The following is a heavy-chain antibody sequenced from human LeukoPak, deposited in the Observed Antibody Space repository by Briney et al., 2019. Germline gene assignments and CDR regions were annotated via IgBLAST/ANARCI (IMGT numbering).Heavy chain of an antibody. D-gene: IGHD6-13*01. J-gene: IGHJ4*02. V-gene: IGHV1-45*03. CDR3: ARSAAAGPPFD. CDR2: ITPFNGNT. CDR1: GYTFTSYG. Sequence: SVKVSCKASGYTFTSYGISWVRQAPRQALEWMGWITPFNGNTNYAQKFQDRVTITRDRSMSTAYMGLSSLRSEDTAMYYCARSAAAGPPFDWGQGTLVTVSS.